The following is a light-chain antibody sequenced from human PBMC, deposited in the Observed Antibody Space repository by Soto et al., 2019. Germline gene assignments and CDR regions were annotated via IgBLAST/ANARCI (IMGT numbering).Light chain of an antibody. CDR1: QSVRSS. V-gene: IGKV3-15*01. Sequence: EIVLTQSPGTLSLSPGERATLSFRASQSVRSSYLAWYQQKPGQAPRLLIHGASTRATAIPARFSGSGSGTEFTLTISSLQSEDFAVYYCQQYSNWPLTFGGGTKVDI. J-gene: IGKJ4*01. CDR3: QQYSNWPLT. CDR2: GAS.